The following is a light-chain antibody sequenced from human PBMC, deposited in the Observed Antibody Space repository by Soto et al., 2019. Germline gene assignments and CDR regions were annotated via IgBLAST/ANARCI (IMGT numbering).Light chain of an antibody. J-gene: IGKJ4*01. Sequence: EIVLTQSPATLSLSPGETATLSCRASQSIDIYLAWYQQRPGRAPRLLIYDASSRTAAVPARFSGSGSGTDFTLTIAGLEPEDFAVYYCQQRGNWPLTFGGGTKVDVK. CDR2: DAS. V-gene: IGKV3-11*01. CDR1: QSIDIY. CDR3: QQRGNWPLT.